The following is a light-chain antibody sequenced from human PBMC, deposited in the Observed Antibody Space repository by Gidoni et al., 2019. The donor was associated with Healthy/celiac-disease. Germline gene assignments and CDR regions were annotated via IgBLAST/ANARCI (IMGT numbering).Light chain of an antibody. CDR2: KAS. J-gene: IGKJ1*01. Sequence: DIQMTQSTSTLSASVGDRVTITCRASQSNSSWLAWYQQKPGKAPKLLIYKASSLESGVPSRFRCSGSGTEFTLTISSLQPDDVATYYCQQYNSYSLXQXTKVEIK. CDR3: QQYNSYS. CDR1: QSNSSW. V-gene: IGKV1-5*03.